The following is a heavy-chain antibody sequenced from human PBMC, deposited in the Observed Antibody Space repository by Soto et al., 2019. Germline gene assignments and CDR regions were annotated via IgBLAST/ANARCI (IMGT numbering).Heavy chain of an antibody. CDR1: GGSISSSSYY. D-gene: IGHD6-19*01. V-gene: IGHV4-39*01. J-gene: IGHJ5*02. CDR2: IYYSGST. CDR3: ARISRQWRTNWFDP. Sequence: SETLSLTCTVSGGSISSSSYYWGWIRQPPGKGLEWIGSIYYSGSTYYNPSLKSRVTISVDTSKNQFSLKLSSVTAADTAVYYCARISRQWRTNWFDPWGQGTLVTVSS.